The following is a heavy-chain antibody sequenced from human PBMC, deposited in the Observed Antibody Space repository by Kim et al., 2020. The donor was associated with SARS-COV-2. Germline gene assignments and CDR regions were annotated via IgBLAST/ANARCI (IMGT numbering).Heavy chain of an antibody. D-gene: IGHD1-26*01. J-gene: IGHJ4*02. V-gene: IGHV3-23*01. Sequence: GGSLRLSCVASGFTFSTSPMGWVRQAPGKGLEWVSRISWDGTRTYYADSVKGRVTMSSDKSNNMLYLHMNSLRVEDTAVYYCAKGVINSGFDYWGQGT. CDR3: AKGVINSGFDY. CDR1: GFTFSTSP. CDR2: ISWDGTRT.